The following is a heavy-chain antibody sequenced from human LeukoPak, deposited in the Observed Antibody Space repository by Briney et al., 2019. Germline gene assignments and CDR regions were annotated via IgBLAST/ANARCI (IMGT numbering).Heavy chain of an antibody. D-gene: IGHD3-10*01. CDR2: IRNKANSYTT. Sequence: GGSLRLSFAASGFTFSDHYIDWVRQVPGKGLEWVGRIRNKANSYTTEYAASVEGRFTISRDDSHKSAYLQMNSLKTEDTAVYYCTRDSGSMDYWGQGTQVTVSS. V-gene: IGHV3-72*01. CDR1: GFTFSDHY. J-gene: IGHJ4*02. CDR3: TRDSGSMDY.